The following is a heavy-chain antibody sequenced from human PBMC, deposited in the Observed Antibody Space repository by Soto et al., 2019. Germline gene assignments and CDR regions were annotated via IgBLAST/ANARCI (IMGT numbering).Heavy chain of an antibody. J-gene: IGHJ6*02. D-gene: IGHD3-3*01. V-gene: IGHV1-2*04. CDR2: INPNSGGT. CDR1: GYTFTGYY. CDR3: ARDTEALNDFRLGTYYYYYGMDV. Sequence: GASVKVSCKASGYTFTGYYMHWVRQAPGQGLEWMGWINPNSGGTNYAQKFQGWVTMTRDTSISTAYMELSRLRSDDTAVYYCARDTEALNDFRLGTYYYYYGMDVWGQGTTVTVSS.